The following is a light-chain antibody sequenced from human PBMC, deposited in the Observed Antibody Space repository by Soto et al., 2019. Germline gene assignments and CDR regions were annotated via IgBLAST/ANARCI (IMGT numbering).Light chain of an antibody. J-gene: IGKJ2*01. CDR3: QQDAASSYP. CDR1: QSVISNY. V-gene: IGKV3-20*01. Sequence: EIVLTQSPGTLSLSPGETATLSCRASQSVISNYLVWYQQNPGQAPRPLIYGASPIATGIPDRFSGSGSGTDFTLAISRLEPEEFAVSCCQQDAASSYPCGPGNMLEIK. CDR2: GAS.